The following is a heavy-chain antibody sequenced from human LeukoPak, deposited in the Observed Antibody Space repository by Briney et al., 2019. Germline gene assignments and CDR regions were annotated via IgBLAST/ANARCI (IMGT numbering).Heavy chain of an antibody. CDR2: IYPGDPDT. CDR3: ARHVDTDYYFDY. D-gene: IGHD5-18*01. V-gene: IGHV5-51*01. J-gene: IGHJ4*02. Sequence: GEPLKISCKGSGYSFTTYWIGWVRQMPGKGLEWMGIIYPGDPDTRYSPSFQGQVTISADKSISTAYLQWSSLKASDTAMYYCARHVDTDYYFDYWGQGTLVTVSS. CDR1: GYSFTTYW.